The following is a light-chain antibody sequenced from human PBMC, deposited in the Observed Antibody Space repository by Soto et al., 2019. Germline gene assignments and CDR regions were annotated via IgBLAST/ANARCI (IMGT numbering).Light chain of an antibody. Sequence: EIELTQYPGTLSLSPGDRATLSCRASQSVSSSYLAWYQQKPGQAPRLLIYDASNRATGIPARFSGSGSGTDFTLTISSLEPEDFAVYYCQQRSNWITFGQGTRLEI. V-gene: IGKV3D-20*02. CDR2: DAS. J-gene: IGKJ5*01. CDR1: QSVSSSY. CDR3: QQRSNWIT.